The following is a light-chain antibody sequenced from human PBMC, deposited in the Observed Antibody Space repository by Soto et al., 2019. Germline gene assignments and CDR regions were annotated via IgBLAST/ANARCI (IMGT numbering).Light chain of an antibody. CDR1: SSDVGGYNY. CDR2: DVS. CDR3: SSYTSGFYV. V-gene: IGLV2-14*01. Sequence: QSALTQPASVSGSPGQSITISCTGTSSDVGGYNYVSWYQQHPGKAPKLMIYDVSDRPSGVSNRFSGSKSGNTASLTISGLKAEDEADYYCSSYTSGFYVFGTGTKVTV. J-gene: IGLJ1*01.